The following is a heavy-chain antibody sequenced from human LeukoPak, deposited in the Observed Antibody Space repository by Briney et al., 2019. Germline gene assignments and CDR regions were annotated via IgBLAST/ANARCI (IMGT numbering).Heavy chain of an antibody. D-gene: IGHD6-13*01. CDR3: AREAGYSSSWYYLNWFDP. J-gene: IGHJ5*02. CDR1: GFTFSSYS. Sequence: GGSLRLSCAASGFTFSSYSMNWVRQAPGKGLEWVSSTSSSSSYIYYADSVKGRFTISRDNSKNTLYLQMNSLRAEDTAVYYCAREAGYSSSWYYLNWFDPWGQGTLVTVSS. V-gene: IGHV3-21*01. CDR2: TSSSSSYI.